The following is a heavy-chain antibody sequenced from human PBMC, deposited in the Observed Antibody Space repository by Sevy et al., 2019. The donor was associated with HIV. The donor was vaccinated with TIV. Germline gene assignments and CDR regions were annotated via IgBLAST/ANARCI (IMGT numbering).Heavy chain of an antibody. Sequence: SETLSLTCAVYGGSFSGYYWSWIRQPPGKGLEWIGEINHSGSTNYNPSLKSRVTISVDTSKNQFSLKLSSVTAADTAVYYCARDLAAAGTGGWFDPWGQGTLVTVSS. V-gene: IGHV4-34*01. J-gene: IGHJ5*02. CDR2: INHSGST. CDR3: ARDLAAAGTGGWFDP. CDR1: GGSFSGYY. D-gene: IGHD6-13*01.